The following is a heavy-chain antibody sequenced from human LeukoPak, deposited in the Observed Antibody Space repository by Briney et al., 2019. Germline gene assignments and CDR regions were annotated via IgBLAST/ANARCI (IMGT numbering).Heavy chain of an antibody. J-gene: IGHJ4*02. Sequence: PSETLSLTCTVSGGSVSGGSYYWSWIRQPPGKGLEWIGYIYYSGSTKYNPSLKSRVTISVDTSKNQFSLRLSSVTAADTAVYYCARESSRYSSSWYIPRFLPRKKNELYFDYWGQGTLVTVSS. D-gene: IGHD6-13*01. V-gene: IGHV4-61*01. CDR2: IYYSGST. CDR1: GGSVSGGSYY. CDR3: ARESSRYSSSWYIPRFLPRKKNELYFDY.